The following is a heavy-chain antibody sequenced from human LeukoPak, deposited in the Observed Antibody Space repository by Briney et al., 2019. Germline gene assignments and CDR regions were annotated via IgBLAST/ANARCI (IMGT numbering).Heavy chain of an antibody. J-gene: IGHJ4*02. CDR1: GYTFSGYY. V-gene: IGHV1-2*02. CDR3: AREYILTAYYGDY. CDR2: INPNSGGA. Sequence: EASVKVSCKASGYTFSGYYMHWVRQAPGHGLEWMGSINPNSGGANYAQKFQGRVTMTWETSISTAYMELSRLSSDDTAVYYCAREYILTAYYGDYWGQGTLVTVSS. D-gene: IGHD3-9*01.